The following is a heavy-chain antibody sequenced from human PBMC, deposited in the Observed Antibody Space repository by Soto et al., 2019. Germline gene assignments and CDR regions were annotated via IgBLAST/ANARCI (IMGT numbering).Heavy chain of an antibody. Sequence: SGPTLVNPTQTLTLTCTFSGFSLSTRGGGGGWIRQPPGKALEWLALIYWDDDKRYRPSLKSRLTITKDTSKTQVVLTMTNMDPVDTATYYCVHNIVGATQGYFDYWGQGTLVTVSS. CDR2: IYWDDDK. V-gene: IGHV2-5*02. CDR3: VHNIVGATQGYFDY. D-gene: IGHD1-26*01. J-gene: IGHJ4*02. CDR1: GFSLSTRGGG.